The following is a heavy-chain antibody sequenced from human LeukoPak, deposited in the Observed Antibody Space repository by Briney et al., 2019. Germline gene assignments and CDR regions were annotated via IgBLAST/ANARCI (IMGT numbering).Heavy chain of an antibody. J-gene: IGHJ3*01. D-gene: IGHD3-16*01. CDR2: IYHSEST. CDR3: ARFDHVWETHGMDAFDL. V-gene: IGHV4-38-2*01. CDR1: GYSISRGYS. Sequence: PSETLSLTCGVSGYSISRGYSWGWIRQPPGKGLEWIGYIYHSESTHYNPSLKSRVTISPDTSKNQFSLKLTSVTASDTAVYYCARFDHVWETHGMDAFDLWGQGTMVTVSS.